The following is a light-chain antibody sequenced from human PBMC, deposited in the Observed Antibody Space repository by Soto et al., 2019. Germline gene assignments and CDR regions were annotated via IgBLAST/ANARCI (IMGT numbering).Light chain of an antibody. J-gene: IGLJ1*01. V-gene: IGLV2-14*01. CDR1: SSDVGGYNY. CDR3: SSYTSSSPYV. Sequence: QSVLTQPASVSGSPGQSSTISFTGTSSDVGGYNYVSWYQQHPGKAPKLMIYEVTNRPSGVSNRFSGSKSGNTASLTISGLQAEDEADYYCSSYTSSSPYVFGPGTKVTVL. CDR2: EVT.